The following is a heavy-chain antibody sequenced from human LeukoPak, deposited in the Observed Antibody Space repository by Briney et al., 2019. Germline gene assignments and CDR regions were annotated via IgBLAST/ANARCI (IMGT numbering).Heavy chain of an antibody. V-gene: IGHV4-59*01. Sequence: SETLSLTCTVSGGSIGSSFWAWIRQPPGKGLEWIAYIHYTGTINYNPSLESRVSNPSLESRVTISVDTSKNQFSLKLSSVTAADTAVYYCARTGDAPGDAFDIWGQGTMVTVSS. J-gene: IGHJ3*02. CDR2: IHYTGTI. D-gene: IGHD7-27*01. CDR3: ARTGDAPGDAFDI. CDR1: GGSIGSSF.